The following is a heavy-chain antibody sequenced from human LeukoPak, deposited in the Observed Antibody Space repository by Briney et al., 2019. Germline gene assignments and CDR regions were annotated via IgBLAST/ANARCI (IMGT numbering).Heavy chain of an antibody. Sequence: GGSLRLSCAASGFTFSDYCLSWIHQAPGKGLEWVSYITSSGSTIYYVDSVRGRFTFSRDNAKNSLFLQMNSLRAEDTAVYYCVRGGFGTAAGTPPYGMDVWGQGTTVTVSS. V-gene: IGHV3-11*01. J-gene: IGHJ6*02. CDR3: VRGGFGTAAGTPPYGMDV. D-gene: IGHD6-13*01. CDR1: GFTFSDYC. CDR2: ITSSGSTI.